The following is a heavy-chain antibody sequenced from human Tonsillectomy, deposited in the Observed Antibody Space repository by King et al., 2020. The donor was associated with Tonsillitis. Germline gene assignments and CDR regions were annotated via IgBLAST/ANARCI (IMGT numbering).Heavy chain of an antibody. V-gene: IGHV3-73*02. CDR3: TSSPGGAFDI. CDR2: IRSKANSYAT. Sequence: QLVQSGGGLVQPGGSLKLSCAASGFTFSGSAIHWVRQASGKGLEWVVRIRSKANSYATAYAASVKGRFTISRDDSKNTAFLQMNSLKTEDTAVYYCTSSPGGAFDIWGQGTMVTVSS. D-gene: IGHD3-16*01. CDR1: GFTFSGSA. J-gene: IGHJ3*02.